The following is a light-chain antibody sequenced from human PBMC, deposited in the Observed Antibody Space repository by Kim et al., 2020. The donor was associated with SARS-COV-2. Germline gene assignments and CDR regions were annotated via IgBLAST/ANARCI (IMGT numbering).Light chain of an antibody. Sequence: GQRVTISCTGSSSSIGAGYDVHWYQQLPGTAPKLLIYGNSNRPSGVPDRFSGSKSGTSASLAITGLQAEDEADYYCQSYDSSLSALFGGGTKVTVL. J-gene: IGLJ2*01. CDR2: GNS. CDR1: SSSIGAGYD. V-gene: IGLV1-40*01. CDR3: QSYDSSLSAL.